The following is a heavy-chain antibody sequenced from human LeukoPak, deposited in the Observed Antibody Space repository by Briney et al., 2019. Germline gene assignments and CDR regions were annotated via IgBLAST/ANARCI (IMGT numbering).Heavy chain of an antibody. CDR3: ARGRDMVRGVKRQNHDAFDI. CDR2: INPSGGST. Sequence: GASVKVSCKASGYTFTSYYMHWVRQAPGQGLEWMGIINPSGGSTSYAQKFQGRVTMTRDTFTNTVYMELSRLRSEDTAVYYCARGRDMVRGVKRQNHDAFDIWGQGTMVTVSS. J-gene: IGHJ3*02. D-gene: IGHD3-10*01. V-gene: IGHV1-46*01. CDR1: GYTFTSYY.